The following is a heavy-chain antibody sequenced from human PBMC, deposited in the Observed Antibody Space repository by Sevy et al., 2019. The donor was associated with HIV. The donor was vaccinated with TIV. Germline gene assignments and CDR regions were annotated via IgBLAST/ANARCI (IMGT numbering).Heavy chain of an antibody. Sequence: QSQILSLTCAISGDSVSSNSAAWNWIRQSPSRGLEWLGRTYYRSKWYNDYAVSVKSRITINPDTSKNQFSLQLNSVTPEDTAVYYCARDRSAAGWEPSYNWFDPWGQGTLVTVSS. CDR1: GDSVSSNSAA. J-gene: IGHJ5*02. CDR3: ARDRSAAGWEPSYNWFDP. D-gene: IGHD1-26*01. V-gene: IGHV6-1*01. CDR2: TYYRSKWYN.